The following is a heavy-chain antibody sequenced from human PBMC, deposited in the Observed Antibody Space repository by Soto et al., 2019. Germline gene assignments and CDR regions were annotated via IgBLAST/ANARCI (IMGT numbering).Heavy chain of an antibody. CDR1: VGSISSSSYY. Sequence: QLQLQESGPGLVKPSETLSLTCTVSVGSISSSSYYWGWIRQPPGKGLEWIGCIYYSGSTYYNPSLNSLVSISLDTSKNQFSLKLSSVTAADTAVYYCARHSFQPDWFDPWGQGTLVTVSS. CDR3: ARHSFQPDWFDP. CDR2: IYYSGST. V-gene: IGHV4-39*01. J-gene: IGHJ5*02.